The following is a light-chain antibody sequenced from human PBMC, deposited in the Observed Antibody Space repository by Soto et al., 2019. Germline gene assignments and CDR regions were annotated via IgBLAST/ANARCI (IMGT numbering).Light chain of an antibody. J-gene: IGLJ1*01. V-gene: IGLV2-14*01. Sequence: QSVLTQPASVPGSPGQSITISCTGTASDVGGYNYVSWYQQHPGKAPQLIIYEVTNRPSGISNRFSGSKSGNMASLTISGLQAEDETDYYCLSYTSSSTYVFGSGTKVTVL. CDR1: ASDVGGYNY. CDR3: LSYTSSSTYV. CDR2: EVT.